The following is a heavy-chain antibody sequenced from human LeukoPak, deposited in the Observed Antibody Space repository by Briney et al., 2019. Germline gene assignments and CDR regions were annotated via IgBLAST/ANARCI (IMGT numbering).Heavy chain of an antibody. CDR3: ARDLLYGSGSFLIPGVPFDY. CDR1: GFTFSSYA. D-gene: IGHD3-10*01. CDR2: ISGSGGST. J-gene: IGHJ4*02. Sequence: PGRSLRLSCAASGFTFSSYAMSWVRQAPGKGLEWVSAISGSGGSTYYADSVKGRFTISRDNAKNSLYLQMNSLRAEDTAVYYCARDLLYGSGSFLIPGVPFDYWGQGTLVTVSS. V-gene: IGHV3-23*01.